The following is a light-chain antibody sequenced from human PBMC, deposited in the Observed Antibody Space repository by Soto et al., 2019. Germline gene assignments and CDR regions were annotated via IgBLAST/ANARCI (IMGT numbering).Light chain of an antibody. V-gene: IGLV4-69*01. CDR1: SGHSNYA. Sequence: QLVLTQSPSASASPGASVTLTCTLSSGHSNYAIAWHQQQPEKGPRYLMKVNSGGSHIKGDGIPDRFSGSSSAADRYVFISSVQSEDEADYYCQTWGTGSAIVVFGGGTQLTVL. CDR3: QTWGTGSAIVV. CDR2: VNSGGSH. J-gene: IGLJ7*01.